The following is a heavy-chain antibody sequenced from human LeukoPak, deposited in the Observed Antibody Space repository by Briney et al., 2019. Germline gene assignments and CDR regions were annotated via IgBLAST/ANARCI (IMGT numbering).Heavy chain of an antibody. CDR1: GGSISSSNW. J-gene: IGHJ4*02. CDR3: ARDQGHYDSSGYYHAGNFDY. Sequence: SGTLSLTCAVSGGSISSSNWCSWVRQPPGKGLEWIGEINHSGSTKYNVSLKSRVTISVDKSKNLFSLNLNSVTAADTAVYYCARDQGHYDSSGYYHAGNFDYWGQGTLVTVSS. V-gene: IGHV4-4*02. D-gene: IGHD3-22*01. CDR2: INHSGST.